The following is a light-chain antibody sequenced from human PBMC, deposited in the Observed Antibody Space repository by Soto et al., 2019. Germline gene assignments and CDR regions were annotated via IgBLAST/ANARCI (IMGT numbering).Light chain of an antibody. CDR2: EVS. Sequence: QSALTQPPSASGSPGQSVTISCTGTSSDVGGYNFVSWYQHHPGKAPKLMIYEVSKRPSGVPDRFSGSKSGNTASLTVSGLQAEDEADYYCSSYSGHYIVLLGGGTKLTVL. V-gene: IGLV2-8*01. CDR1: SSDVGGYNF. CDR3: SSYSGHYIVL. J-gene: IGLJ2*01.